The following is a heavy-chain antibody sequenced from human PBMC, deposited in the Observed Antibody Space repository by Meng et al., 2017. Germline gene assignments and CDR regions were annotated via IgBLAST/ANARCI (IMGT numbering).Heavy chain of an antibody. CDR2: INHSGST. Sequence: SQTRSLTCAVYGGSFSGYYWSWIRQPPGKGLEWIGEINHSGSTNYNPSLKSRVTISVDTSKNQFSLKLSSVTAADTAVYYCARFRVVPTLGRAFDIWGQGTMVTVSS. V-gene: IGHV4-34*01. CDR3: ARFRVVPTLGRAFDI. J-gene: IGHJ3*02. D-gene: IGHD3-3*01. CDR1: GGSFSGYY.